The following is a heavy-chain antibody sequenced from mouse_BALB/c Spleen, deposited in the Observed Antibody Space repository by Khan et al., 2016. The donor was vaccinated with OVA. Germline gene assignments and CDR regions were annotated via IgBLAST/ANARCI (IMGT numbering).Heavy chain of an antibody. D-gene: IGHD1-1*01. V-gene: IGHV3-2*02. J-gene: IGHJ2*01. Sequence: EVQLVESGPGLVKPSQSLSLTCTVTGYSITSGYAWNWIRQFPGNKLEWMGYISYSGVTSYTPSLKSRISITRHTSKNQFFLQLNSVTTEDTATYYCARGNYYGYYFDYGGQGTTLTVSS. CDR1: GYSITSGYA. CDR2: ISYSGVT. CDR3: ARGNYYGYYFDY.